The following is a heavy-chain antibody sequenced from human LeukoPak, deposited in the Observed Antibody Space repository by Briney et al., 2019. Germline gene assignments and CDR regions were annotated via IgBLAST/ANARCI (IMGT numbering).Heavy chain of an antibody. CDR3: AREYYDSRLRDAFDI. J-gene: IGHJ3*02. CDR1: GFTFSSYG. CDR2: IWYDGSNK. Sequence: GRSLRLSCAASGFTFSSYGMHWVRQAPGKGLERVAVIWYDGSNKYYADSVKGRFTISRDNSKNTLYLQMNSLRAEDTAVYYCAREYYDSRLRDAFDIWGQGTMVTVSS. D-gene: IGHD3-22*01. V-gene: IGHV3-33*01.